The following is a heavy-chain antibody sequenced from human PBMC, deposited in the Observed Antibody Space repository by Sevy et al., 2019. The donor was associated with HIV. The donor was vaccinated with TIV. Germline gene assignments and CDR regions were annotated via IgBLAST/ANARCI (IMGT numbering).Heavy chain of an antibody. CDR1: GFTFSGSA. V-gene: IGHV3-73*01. CDR2: IRSKANSYAT. Sequence: GGSLRLSCAASGFTFSGSAMHWVRQASGKGLEWVGRIRSKANSYATAYAATVKGRFTISRDDSKNTAYLQMNSLKTEDTAVYYCTSPGTMVRGAYDDYWGQGTLVTVSS. D-gene: IGHD3-10*01. J-gene: IGHJ4*02. CDR3: TSPGTMVRGAYDDY.